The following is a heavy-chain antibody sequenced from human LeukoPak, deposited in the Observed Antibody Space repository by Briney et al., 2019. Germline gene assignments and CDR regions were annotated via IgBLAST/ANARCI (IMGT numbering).Heavy chain of an antibody. Sequence: ASVKVSCKVSGNTLTELSMHWVRQAPGKGLEWMGGVDPRDGGTFYAQRFQGRVTMTEDTSTDTAYMELSSLRSEDTAIYYCATFIPRPNDYGDYLYYYYGMDVWGQGTTVTSP. CDR2: VDPRDGGT. J-gene: IGHJ6*02. D-gene: IGHD4-17*01. V-gene: IGHV1-24*01. CDR3: ATFIPRPNDYGDYLYYYYGMDV. CDR1: GNTLTELS.